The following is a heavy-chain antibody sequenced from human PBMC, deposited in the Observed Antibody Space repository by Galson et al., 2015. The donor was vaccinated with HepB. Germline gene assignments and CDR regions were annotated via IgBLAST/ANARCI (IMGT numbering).Heavy chain of an antibody. CDR1: GGTFSSYA. CDR3: ARVDVGRNYYDSSGYYAPFDY. D-gene: IGHD3-22*01. Sequence: QSGAEVKKPGESLRISCKASGGTFSSYAISWVRQAPGQGLEWMGGIIPIFGTANYAQKFQGRVTITADESTSTAYMELSSLRSEDTAVYYCARVDVGRNYYDSSGYYAPFDYWGQGTLVTVSS. J-gene: IGHJ4*02. CDR2: IIPIFGTA. V-gene: IGHV1-69*01.